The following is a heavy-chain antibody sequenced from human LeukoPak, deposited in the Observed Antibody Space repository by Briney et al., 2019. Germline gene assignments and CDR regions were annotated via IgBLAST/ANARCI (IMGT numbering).Heavy chain of an antibody. CDR1: GGSFSGYY. V-gene: IGHV4-34*01. Sequence: SETLSLTCAVYGGSFSGYYWSWIRQPPGKGLEWIGEINHSGSTNYNPSLKSRVTISVDTSKNQFSLKLSSVTAADTAVYYCARLFPMYYYDSSGPLYYFDYWGQGTLVTVSS. J-gene: IGHJ4*02. CDR2: INHSGST. CDR3: ARLFPMYYYDSSGPLYYFDY. D-gene: IGHD3-22*01.